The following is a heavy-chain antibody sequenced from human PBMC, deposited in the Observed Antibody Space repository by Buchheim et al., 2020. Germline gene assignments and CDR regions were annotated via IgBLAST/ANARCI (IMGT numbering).Heavy chain of an antibody. CDR2: ISGTGGST. Sequence: EVQLLESGGGLVQSGGSLRLSCAASGFTFSSYAMSWVRQAPGKGLEWVSSISGTGGSTYYAESVKGRFTISRDNSKNTLYLQMNSLRDEDTAVYYCARGNTMVRGVINTHSHYWGQGTL. CDR3: ARGNTMVRGVINTHSHY. J-gene: IGHJ4*02. CDR1: GFTFSSYA. D-gene: IGHD3-10*01. V-gene: IGHV3-23*01.